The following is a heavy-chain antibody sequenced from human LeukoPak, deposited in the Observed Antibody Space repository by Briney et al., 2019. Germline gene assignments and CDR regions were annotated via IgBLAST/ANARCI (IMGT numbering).Heavy chain of an antibody. D-gene: IGHD3-22*01. CDR1: GFTFSSYW. V-gene: IGHV3-74*01. CDR2: INSDGSGT. Sequence: GGSMRLSCAASGFTFSSYWMHWVRQAPGKGLMWVSRINSDGSGTNYADSVKGRFTISRDNSKNTLYLQMNSLRAEDTAVYYCANPPHYYDSSGYYTDYWGQGTLVTVSS. CDR3: ANPPHYYDSSGYYTDY. J-gene: IGHJ4*02.